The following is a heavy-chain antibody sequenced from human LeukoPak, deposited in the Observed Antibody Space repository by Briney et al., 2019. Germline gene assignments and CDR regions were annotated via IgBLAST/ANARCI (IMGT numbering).Heavy chain of an antibody. Sequence: SETLSLTCTVSGGSISSSSYYWGWIRQPPGKGLEWIGSIYYSGSTYYNPSLKSRVTISVDTSKNQFSLKLSSVTAADKAVYYCARHSYSYGRRYFDYWGQGTLVTVSS. CDR2: IYYSGST. CDR1: GGSISSSSYY. J-gene: IGHJ4*02. D-gene: IGHD5-18*01. V-gene: IGHV4-39*01. CDR3: ARHSYSYGRRYFDY.